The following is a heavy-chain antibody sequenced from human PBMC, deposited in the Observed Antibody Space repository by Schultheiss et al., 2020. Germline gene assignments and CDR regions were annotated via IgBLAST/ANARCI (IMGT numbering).Heavy chain of an antibody. CDR2: ISSSGSTI. D-gene: IGHD4-17*01. J-gene: IGHJ4*02. Sequence: WGSLRLACAASGFTFSTYWMSWVRQAPGKGLEWVSYISSSGSTIYYADSVKGRFTISRDNAKNSLYLQMNSLRAEDTAVYYCARSDYGDYLFDYWGKGTLVTVSS. CDR1: GFTFSTYW. CDR3: ARSDYGDYLFDY. V-gene: IGHV3-11*01.